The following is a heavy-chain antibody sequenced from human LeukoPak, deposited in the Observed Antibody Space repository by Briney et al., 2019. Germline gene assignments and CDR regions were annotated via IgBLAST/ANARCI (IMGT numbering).Heavy chain of an antibody. CDR3: ARGHKYYDFWSGYYTGMEY. J-gene: IGHJ4*02. CDR2: INHSGST. Sequence: SETLSLTCAVYGGSFSGYYWSWIRQPPGKGLEWIGEINHSGSTNYNPSLKSRVTISVDTSKNQFSMKLSSVTAADTAVYYCARGHKYYDFWSGYYTGMEYWSQGTLVTVSS. V-gene: IGHV4-34*01. D-gene: IGHD3-3*01. CDR1: GGSFSGYY.